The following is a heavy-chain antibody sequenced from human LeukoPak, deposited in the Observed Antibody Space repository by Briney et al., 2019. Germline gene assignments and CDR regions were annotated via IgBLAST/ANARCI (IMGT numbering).Heavy chain of an antibody. CDR3: AHGRELLPYFDY. J-gene: IGHJ4*02. V-gene: IGHV3-66*01. Sequence: GGSLRLSCAASGFTVSSNYMSWVRQAPGKGLEWVSVIYSGGSTYYADSVKGRFTISRDNSKNTLYLQMNSLRAEDTAVYYCAHGRELLPYFDYWGQGTLVTVSS. CDR1: GFTVSSNY. CDR2: IYSGGST. D-gene: IGHD1-26*01.